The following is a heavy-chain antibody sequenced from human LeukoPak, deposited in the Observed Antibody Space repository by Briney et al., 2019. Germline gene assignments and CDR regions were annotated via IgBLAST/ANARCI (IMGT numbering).Heavy chain of an antibody. CDR3: AREGGEIDCSSTSCSGYFY. CDR2: MNPNSGNT. Sequence: ASVKVSCKASGYTFTSYDINWVRQATGQGLEWMGWMNPNSGNTGYAQKFQGRVTMTRNTSISTAYMELSSLRSEDTAVYYCAREGGEIDCSSTSCSGYFYWGQGTLVTVSS. J-gene: IGHJ4*02. CDR1: GYTFTSYD. D-gene: IGHD2-2*01. V-gene: IGHV1-8*01.